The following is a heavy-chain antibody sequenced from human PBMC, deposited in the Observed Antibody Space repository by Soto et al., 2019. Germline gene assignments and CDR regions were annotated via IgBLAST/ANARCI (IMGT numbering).Heavy chain of an antibody. CDR1: GGSFSSFG. D-gene: IGHD5-12*01. CDR2: IIPVFGRP. CDR3: AREGSGYNL. V-gene: IGHV1-69*13. Sequence: ASVKVSCKASGGSFSSFGISWVRQAPGQGLEWMGGIIPVFGRPNYAQRFRGRLTITADESTNTVYLELIDLRSEDTAVYYCAREGSGYNLWGQGTQVTVSS. J-gene: IGHJ1*01.